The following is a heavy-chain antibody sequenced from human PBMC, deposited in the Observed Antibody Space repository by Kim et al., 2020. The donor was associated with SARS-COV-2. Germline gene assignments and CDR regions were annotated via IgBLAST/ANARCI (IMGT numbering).Heavy chain of an antibody. J-gene: IGHJ4*02. Sequence: SRSSYIYYADSVKGRFTISRDNAKNSLYLQMNSLRAEDTAVYYCARDFDYWGQGTLVTVSS. V-gene: IGHV3-21*01. CDR3: ARDFDY. CDR2: SRSSYI.